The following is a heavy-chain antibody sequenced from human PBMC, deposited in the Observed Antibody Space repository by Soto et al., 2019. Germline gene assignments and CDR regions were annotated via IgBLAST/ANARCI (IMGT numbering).Heavy chain of an antibody. CDR1: GGSFSGYY. CDR3: ARVRLRLGELSYDAFDI. CDR2: INHSGST. Sequence: SETLSLTCAVYGGSFSGYYWSWIRQPPGKGLEWIGEINHSGSTNYNPSLKSRVTISVDTSKNQFSLKLSSVTAADTAVYYCARVRLRLGELSYDAFDIWGQGTLVTVSS. V-gene: IGHV4-34*01. D-gene: IGHD3-16*02. J-gene: IGHJ3*02.